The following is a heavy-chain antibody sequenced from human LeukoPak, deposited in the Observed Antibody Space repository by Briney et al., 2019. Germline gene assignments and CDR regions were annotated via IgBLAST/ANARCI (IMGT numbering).Heavy chain of an antibody. J-gene: IGHJ4*02. V-gene: IGHV1-69*13. D-gene: IGHD2-21*02. CDR2: IIPIFGTA. Sequence: SVKVSCKASGYTFTSYGISWVRQAPGQGLEWMGGIIPIFGTANYAQKFQGRVTITADESTSTAYMELSSLRSEDTAVYYCARDAPYCGGDCYSFSLVFGYWGQGTLVTVSS. CDR3: ARDAPYCGGDCYSFSLVFGY. CDR1: GYTFTSYG.